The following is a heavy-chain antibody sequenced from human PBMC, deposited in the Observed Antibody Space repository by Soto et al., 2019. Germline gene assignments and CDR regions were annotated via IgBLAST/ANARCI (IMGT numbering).Heavy chain of an antibody. Sequence: ASVKVSCKASGYTFTSYYMHWVRQAPGQGLEWMGIINPSGGSTSYAQKFQGRVTMTRDTSTSTVYMELSSLRSEDTAVYYCARAAGYCSGGSCRFGGWFDPWGQGTLVTVS. J-gene: IGHJ5*02. V-gene: IGHV1-46*01. CDR1: GYTFTSYY. CDR2: INPSGGST. D-gene: IGHD2-15*01. CDR3: ARAAGYCSGGSCRFGGWFDP.